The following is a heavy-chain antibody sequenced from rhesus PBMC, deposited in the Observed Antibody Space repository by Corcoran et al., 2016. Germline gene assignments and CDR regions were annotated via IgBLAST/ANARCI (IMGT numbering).Heavy chain of an antibody. V-gene: IGHV4-173*01. CDR2: ISGSGGST. CDR3: ARQGGGVIVWVDY. Sequence: QLQLQESGPGLVKPSETLSLTCAVSGGSISSNYWSWIRQPPGKGLEWIGRISGSGGSTDYNPSLKSRVSIYTDMSKKQFSLKLSAVTAADTAVYYCARQGGGVIVWVDYWGQGVLVTVSS. J-gene: IGHJ4*01. D-gene: IGHD3-34*01. CDR1: GGSISSNY.